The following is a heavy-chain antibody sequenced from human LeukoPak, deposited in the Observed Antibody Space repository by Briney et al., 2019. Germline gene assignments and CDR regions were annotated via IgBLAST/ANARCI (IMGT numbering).Heavy chain of an antibody. CDR2: INPRGGST. Sequence: ASVKVSCKASGYTFTSHFMHWVRQAPGQGLEWMGIINPRGGSTSYTQKFQGRVTMTRDTSISTAYMELSRLRSDDTAVYYCARDRSGSYFDAFDIWGQGTMVTVSS. CDR1: GYTFTSHF. V-gene: IGHV1-46*01. D-gene: IGHD1-26*01. J-gene: IGHJ3*02. CDR3: ARDRSGSYFDAFDI.